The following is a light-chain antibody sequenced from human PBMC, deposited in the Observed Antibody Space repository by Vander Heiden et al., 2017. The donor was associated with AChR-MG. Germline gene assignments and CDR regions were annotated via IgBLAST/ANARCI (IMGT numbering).Light chain of an antibody. Sequence: IQITQSPSSLSASVGDRVTITCRASHNVGTFLAWYQQKPGKAPKLLIYAASSVQNGVPSRFRGSGSGTDFTLTISGRQSEDFAVYYCQQYDNYPPITFGQGTRLEIK. CDR3: QQYDNYPPIT. V-gene: IGKV1-8*01. J-gene: IGKJ5*01. CDR1: HNVGTF. CDR2: AAS.